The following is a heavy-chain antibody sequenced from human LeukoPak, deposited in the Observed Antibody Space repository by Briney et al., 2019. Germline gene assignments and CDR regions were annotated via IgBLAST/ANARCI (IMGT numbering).Heavy chain of an antibody. CDR3: ARTPIEVAGEN. J-gene: IGHJ4*02. V-gene: IGHV4-39*07. D-gene: IGHD6-19*01. CDR2: IYYSGST. CDR1: GDSISSGRNY. Sequence: SETLSLTCSVSGDSISSGRNYWGWIRQPPGKGLEWIGSIYYSGSTYYNPSLKSRVTISVDTSKNQFSLKLSSVTAADTAVYYCARTPIEVAGENWGQGTLVTVSS.